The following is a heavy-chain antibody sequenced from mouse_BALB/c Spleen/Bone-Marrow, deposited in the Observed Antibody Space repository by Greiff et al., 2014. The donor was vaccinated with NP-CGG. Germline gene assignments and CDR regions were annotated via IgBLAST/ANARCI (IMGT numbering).Heavy chain of an antibody. CDR2: IDPANGNT. V-gene: IGHV14-3*02. J-gene: IGHJ4*01. CDR1: GFNIKDTY. Sequence: VQLQQSGAELVKPGASVKLSCTASGFNIKDTYMHWVKQRPEQGLEWIGRIDPANGNTKYDPKSQGKATITADTSSNTAYLQLSSLTSEDTAVYYCAIYYGNYYAMDYWGQGTSVTVSS. CDR3: AIYYGNYYAMDY. D-gene: IGHD2-1*01.